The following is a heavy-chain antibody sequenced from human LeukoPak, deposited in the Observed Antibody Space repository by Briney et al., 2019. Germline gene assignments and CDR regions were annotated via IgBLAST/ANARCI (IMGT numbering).Heavy chain of an antibody. CDR3: AREGVGATTSIDY. CDR2: INPSGGST. CDR1: GYTFTSYY. J-gene: IGHJ4*02. V-gene: IGHV1-46*01. Sequence: VAPVKVSCKASGYTFTSYYMHWVRQAPGQGLEWMGIINPSGGSTSYAQKFQGRVTMTRDMSTSTVYMELSSLRSEDTAVYYCAREGVGATTSIDYWGQGTLVTVSS. D-gene: IGHD1-26*01.